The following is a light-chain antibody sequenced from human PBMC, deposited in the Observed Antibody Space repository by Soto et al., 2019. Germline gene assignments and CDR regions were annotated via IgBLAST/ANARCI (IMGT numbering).Light chain of an antibody. Sequence: QSALTQPASVSGSPGQSITISCSGTSSDVGGYNYVSWFQQHPGTAPKLIIYEVSNRPSGLSNRFSGFKSGNTASLTISGLQAEDEADYYCSSWTSSTTWVFGGGTKVTVL. CDR3: SSWTSSTTWV. J-gene: IGLJ3*02. CDR2: EVS. CDR1: SSDVGGYNY. V-gene: IGLV2-14*01.